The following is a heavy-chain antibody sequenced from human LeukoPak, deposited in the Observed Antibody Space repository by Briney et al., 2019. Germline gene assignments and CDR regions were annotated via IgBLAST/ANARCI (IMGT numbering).Heavy chain of an antibody. D-gene: IGHD3-22*01. CDR2: ISSSSSCI. Sequence: GGSLRLSCAASGFTFSSYSMNWVRQAPGKGLEWVSSISSSSSCIYYADSVKGRFTISRDNAKNSLYLQMNSLRAEDTAVYYCARDHYDSSGSKDAFDIWGQGTMVTVSS. J-gene: IGHJ3*02. V-gene: IGHV3-21*01. CDR1: GFTFSSYS. CDR3: ARDHYDSSGSKDAFDI.